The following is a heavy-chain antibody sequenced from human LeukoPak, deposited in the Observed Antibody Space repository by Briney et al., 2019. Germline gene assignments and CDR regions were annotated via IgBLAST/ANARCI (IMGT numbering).Heavy chain of an antibody. V-gene: IGHV1-69*06. J-gene: IGHJ6*03. CDR1: GYTFTSYA. Sequence: SVKVSCKASGYTFTSYAISWVRQAPGQGLEWMGGIIPIFGTANYAQRFQGRVTITADKSTSTAYMELSSLRSEDTAVYYCARGYDSSGYYYAGYYYYMDVWGKGTTVTVSS. CDR3: ARGYDSSGYYYAGYYYYMDV. D-gene: IGHD3-22*01. CDR2: IIPIFGTA.